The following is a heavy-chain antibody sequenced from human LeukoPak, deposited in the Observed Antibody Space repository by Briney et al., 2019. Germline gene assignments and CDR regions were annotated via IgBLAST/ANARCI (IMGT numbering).Heavy chain of an antibody. CDR3: ARVGVYYDILTGYRLDAFDI. Sequence: GGSLRLSCAASGFTFSSYWMSWVRQAPGKGLEWVANIKQDGSEKYYVDSVKGRFTIFRDNAKNSLYLQMNSLRAEDTAVYYCARVGVYYDILTGYRLDAFDIWGQGTMVTVSS. CDR2: IKQDGSEK. CDR1: GFTFSSYW. J-gene: IGHJ3*02. D-gene: IGHD3-9*01. V-gene: IGHV3-7*03.